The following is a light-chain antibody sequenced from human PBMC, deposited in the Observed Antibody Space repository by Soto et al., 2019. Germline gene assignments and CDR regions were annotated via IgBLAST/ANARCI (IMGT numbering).Light chain of an antibody. CDR1: SSDVGGYNY. J-gene: IGLJ1*01. Sequence: QSALTQPASVSGSPGQSITISCTGTSSDVGGYNYVSWYQQHPGKAPKLMIYDVSNRPSGVSNRFSGSKSSNTASLTISGLQAEDVADYYCSSYTSSSTLLYVFGTGTKLTVL. V-gene: IGLV2-14*01. CDR3: SSYTSSSTLLYV. CDR2: DVS.